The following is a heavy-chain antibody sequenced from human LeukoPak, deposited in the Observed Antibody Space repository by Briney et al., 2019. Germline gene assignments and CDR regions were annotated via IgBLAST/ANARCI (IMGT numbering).Heavy chain of an antibody. Sequence: GPLRLSCAASVISLNNYAMSWVRQPPGKGLEWFSASTDSGGEAYHADSVKGRFTTSRDNSKNTLFLQMSSLRVDDSAVYHCARGSQSSRPYYFDFWGPGTLVTVSS. J-gene: IGHJ4*02. V-gene: IGHV3-23*01. CDR3: ARGSQSSRPYYFDF. D-gene: IGHD3-10*01. CDR1: VISLNNYA. CDR2: STDSGGEA.